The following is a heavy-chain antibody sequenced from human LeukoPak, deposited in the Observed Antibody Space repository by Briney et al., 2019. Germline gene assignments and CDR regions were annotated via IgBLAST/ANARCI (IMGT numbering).Heavy chain of an antibody. CDR3: ARGKSSIAARRTIFDY. V-gene: IGHV4-34*01. CDR2: INHSGST. Sequence: PSETLSLTCAVYGGSFSGYYWSWIRQPAGKGLEWIGEINHSGSTNYNPSLKSRVTISVDTSKNQFSLKLSSVTAADTAVYYCARGKSSIAARRTIFDYWGQGTLVTVSS. D-gene: IGHD6-6*01. CDR1: GGSFSGYY. J-gene: IGHJ4*02.